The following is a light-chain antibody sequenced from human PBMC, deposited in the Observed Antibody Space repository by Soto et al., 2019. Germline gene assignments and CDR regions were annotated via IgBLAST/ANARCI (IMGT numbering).Light chain of an antibody. CDR1: QSLTSSY. Sequence: EIVLTQSPDTLSLSPGELATLSCRASQSLTSSYLAWYQQRPGQAPRLLIFGASSRATGIPDRFSGSGSGTDVTLTISRLEPEDFAVYYCQQYETAPPSYTFGQGTKLEIK. J-gene: IGKJ2*01. CDR2: GAS. V-gene: IGKV3-20*01. CDR3: QQYETAPPSYT.